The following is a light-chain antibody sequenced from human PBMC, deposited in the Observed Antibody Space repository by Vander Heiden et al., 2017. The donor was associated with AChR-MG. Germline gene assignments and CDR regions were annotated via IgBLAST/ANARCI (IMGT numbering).Light chain of an antibody. CDR3: RQDWYYPRT. J-gene: IGKJ1*01. V-gene: IGKV1-6*02. Sequence: QMTQSPSSLSASVGDRVTIPCRASQAINTDLAWYQQKPGKAPKLLIYGASTLQSGVPTRFSGSGSGTEFTLTINSLQPEDFATYYCRQDWYYPRTFGQGTKVEIK. CDR2: GAS. CDR1: QAINTD.